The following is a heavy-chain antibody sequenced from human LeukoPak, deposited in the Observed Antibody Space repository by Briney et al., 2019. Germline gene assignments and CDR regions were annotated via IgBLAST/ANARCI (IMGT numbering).Heavy chain of an antibody. CDR3: ARHAGQHYDPNWFDP. CDR2: IFPGDSDT. D-gene: IGHD3-3*01. V-gene: IGHV5-51*01. J-gene: IGHJ5*02. Sequence: GESLKISCKGSGYSFTSYWIGWVRQMPGKGLEWMVIIFPGDSDTIYSPSFQGQVTISADKSISTAYLQWSSLKASDTAMYYCARHAGQHYDPNWFDPWGQGTLVTVSS. CDR1: GYSFTSYW.